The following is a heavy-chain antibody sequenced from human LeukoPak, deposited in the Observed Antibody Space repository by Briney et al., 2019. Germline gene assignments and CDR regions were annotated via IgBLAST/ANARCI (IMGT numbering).Heavy chain of an antibody. J-gene: IGHJ2*01. CDR3: AKDRTVGASYWYFDL. CDR1: GFIFTNYF. Sequence: PGGSLRLSCAASGFIFTNYFMSWVRQAPGKGLEWVASIKHDGSEKYYVDSVRGRFTISRDNTMNSLYLQMSSLRAEDTAVYYCAKDRTVGASYWYFDLWGRGTLVTVSS. V-gene: IGHV3-7*01. D-gene: IGHD1-26*01. CDR2: IKHDGSEK.